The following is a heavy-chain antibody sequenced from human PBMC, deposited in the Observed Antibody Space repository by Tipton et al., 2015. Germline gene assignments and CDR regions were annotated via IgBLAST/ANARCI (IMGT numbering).Heavy chain of an antibody. D-gene: IGHD2-15*01. CDR3: ARDAGIVAAPSRYFQY. V-gene: IGHV4-4*02. Sequence: TLSLTCTVSGDSISSSSWWTWVRQPPGKGLEWIGEIHHGGTTNYNPSLKSRVTISLDRSKNQFSLRLTSVTAADTAMYYCARDAGIVAAPSRYFQYWGQGTLVTVSS. CDR2: IHHGGTT. CDR1: GDSISSSSW. J-gene: IGHJ1*01.